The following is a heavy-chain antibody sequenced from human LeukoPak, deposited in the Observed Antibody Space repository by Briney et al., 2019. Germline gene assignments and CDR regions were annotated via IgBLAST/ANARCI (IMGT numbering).Heavy chain of an antibody. CDR2: IIPIFGTA. CDR3: ARVASVVAATLDY. J-gene: IGHJ4*02. Sequence: ASVKVSCKASGYTFSGYYMHWVRQAPGQGLEWMGGIIPIFGTANYAQKFQGRVTITADKSTSTAYMELSSLRSEDTAVYYCARVASVVAATLDYWGQGTLVTVSS. D-gene: IGHD2-15*01. V-gene: IGHV1-69*06. CDR1: GYTFSGYY.